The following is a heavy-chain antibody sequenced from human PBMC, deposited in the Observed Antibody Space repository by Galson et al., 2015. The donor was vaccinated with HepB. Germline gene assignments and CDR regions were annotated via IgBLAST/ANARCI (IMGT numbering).Heavy chain of an antibody. CDR2: IYPGDSDT. Sequence: QSGAEVKKPGESLKISCKGSGYSFTSYWIGWVRQMPGKGLEWMGIIYPGDSDTRYSPSFQGQVTISADKSISTAYLQWSSLKASDTAMYYCARHSVRPGLLWFGELSDPWGQGTLVTVSS. D-gene: IGHD3-10*01. J-gene: IGHJ5*02. V-gene: IGHV5-51*01. CDR1: GYSFTSYW. CDR3: ARHSVRPGLLWFGELSDP.